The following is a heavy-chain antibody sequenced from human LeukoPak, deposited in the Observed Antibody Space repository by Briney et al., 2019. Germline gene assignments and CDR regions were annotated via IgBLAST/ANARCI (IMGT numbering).Heavy chain of an antibody. J-gene: IGHJ6*02. V-gene: IGHV4-59*01. Sequence: SETLSLTCTVSGGSSGNYYWSWIRQPPGKGLEWIGYIYNSGTTKYNPSLKSRVTISVATSKNQFSLRLTSVTAADTAVYYCARDSRWDGMDVWGQGTTVTVSS. D-gene: IGHD4-23*01. CDR2: IYNSGTT. CDR1: GGSSGNYY. CDR3: ARDSRWDGMDV.